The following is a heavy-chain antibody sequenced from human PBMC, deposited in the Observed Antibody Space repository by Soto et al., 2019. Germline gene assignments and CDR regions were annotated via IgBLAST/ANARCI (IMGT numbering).Heavy chain of an antibody. V-gene: IGHV3-48*02. Sequence: GGSLRLSCAASGFTFSSYSMNWVRQAPGKGLEWVSFISSSSSTIYYADSVRGRFTISRDNAKNSLYLQMNSLRDEDTAVYYCARERAVGIAVALNWFDPWGQGTLVTVSS. D-gene: IGHD6-19*01. CDR1: GFTFSSYS. J-gene: IGHJ5*02. CDR3: ARERAVGIAVALNWFDP. CDR2: ISSSSSTI.